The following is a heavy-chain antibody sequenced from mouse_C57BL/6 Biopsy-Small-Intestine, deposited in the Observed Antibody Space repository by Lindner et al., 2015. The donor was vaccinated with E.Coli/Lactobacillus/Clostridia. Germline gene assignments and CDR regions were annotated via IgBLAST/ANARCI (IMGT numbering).Heavy chain of an antibody. V-gene: IGHV14-4*01. CDR3: TTGSSYSYYFDY. CDR1: GFNIKDDY. CDR2: IDPENGDT. Sequence: QLQESGAELVRPGASVKLSCTALGFNIKDDYMHWVKQRPEQGLEWIGWIDPENGDTEYASKFQGKATITADTSSNTAYLQLSSLTSEDTAVYYCTTGSSYSYYFDYWGQGTTLTVSS. D-gene: IGHD1-1*01. J-gene: IGHJ2*01.